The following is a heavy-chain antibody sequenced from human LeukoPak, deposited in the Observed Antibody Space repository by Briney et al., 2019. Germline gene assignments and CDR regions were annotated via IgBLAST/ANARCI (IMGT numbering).Heavy chain of an antibody. D-gene: IGHD4-17*01. Sequence: SETLSLTCAVSGYSISSGYYWGWIRQPPGKGLEWIGSIYHSGSTHYNPSLKSRVTISVDTSKNQFSLKLSSVTAADTAVYYCARDGYGDRDDAFDIWGQGTMVTVSS. J-gene: IGHJ3*02. CDR3: ARDGYGDRDDAFDI. V-gene: IGHV4-38-2*02. CDR1: GYSISSGYY. CDR2: IYHSGST.